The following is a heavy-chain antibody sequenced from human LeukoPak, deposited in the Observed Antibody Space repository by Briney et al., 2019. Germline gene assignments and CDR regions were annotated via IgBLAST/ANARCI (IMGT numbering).Heavy chain of an antibody. D-gene: IGHD6-13*01. CDR3: ARLSLVRWFDP. CDR2: IYYSGST. V-gene: IGHV4-59*01. Sequence: SETLSLTCTVSGGSISSYYWSWLRQPPGQGLEWIGYIYYSGSTNYNPSLKSRVTISVDTSKNQFSLKLSSVTAADTAVYYCARLSLVRWFDPWGQGTLVTVSS. CDR1: GGSISSYY. J-gene: IGHJ5*02.